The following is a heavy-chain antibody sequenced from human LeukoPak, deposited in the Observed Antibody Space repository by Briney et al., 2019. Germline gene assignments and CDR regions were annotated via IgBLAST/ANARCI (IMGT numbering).Heavy chain of an antibody. CDR1: GGSISSAY. Sequence: SETLSLTCTVPGGSISSAYWSWIRQPAGKGLEWIGRMYISGSTDHNPPLKSRVTMSLDTSKNQFSLKLTSVTAADTAVYYCARDRGGAAAGNWFDSWGQGTLVIVSS. CDR2: MYISGST. D-gene: IGHD6-13*01. V-gene: IGHV4-4*07. CDR3: ARDRGGAAAGNWFDS. J-gene: IGHJ5*01.